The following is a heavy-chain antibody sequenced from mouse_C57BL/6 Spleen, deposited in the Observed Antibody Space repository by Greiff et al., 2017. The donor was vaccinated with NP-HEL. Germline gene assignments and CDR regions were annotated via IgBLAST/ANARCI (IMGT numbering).Heavy chain of an antibody. V-gene: IGHV5-6*01. J-gene: IGHJ4*01. CDR3: ARDGYDREGYYYAMDY. Sequence: EVKLMESGGDLVKPGGSLKLSCAASGFTFSSYGMSWVRQTPDKRLEWVATISSGGSYTYYPDSVKGRFTISRDNAKNTLYLQMSSLKSEDTAMYYCARDGYDREGYYYAMDYWGQGTSVTVSS. CDR1: GFTFSSYG. CDR2: ISSGGSYT. D-gene: IGHD2-2*01.